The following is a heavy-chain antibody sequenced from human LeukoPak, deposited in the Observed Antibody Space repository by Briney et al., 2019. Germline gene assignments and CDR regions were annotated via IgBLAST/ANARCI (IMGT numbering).Heavy chain of an antibody. D-gene: IGHD1-1*01. CDR3: ARPNWNDLHFDY. J-gene: IGHJ4*02. CDR1: GGSITSSSYY. V-gene: IGHV4-39*07. CDR2: IYYSGNT. Sequence: SETLSLTCTVSGGSITSSSYYWGWIRQPPGKGLEWIGSIYYSGNTYYNSSLKSRVTISVDTSKNQFSLRLSSVTAADTAVYYCARPNWNDLHFDYWGQGALVTVSS.